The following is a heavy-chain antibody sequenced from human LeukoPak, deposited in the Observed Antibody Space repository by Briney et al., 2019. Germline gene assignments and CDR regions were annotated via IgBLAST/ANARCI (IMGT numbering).Heavy chain of an antibody. J-gene: IGHJ3*02. V-gene: IGHV3-30-3*01. CDR1: GFTFSSYS. CDR3: ARDHMYAFDI. D-gene: IGHD2-21*01. CDR2: MSYDGSNK. Sequence: GGSLRLSCAVSGFTFSSYSMHWVRQAPGKGLEWVAFMSYDGSNKYFADSVKGRFTISRDNAKSSLYLQMNSLRDEDTAVYYCARDHMYAFDIWGQGALVAVSS.